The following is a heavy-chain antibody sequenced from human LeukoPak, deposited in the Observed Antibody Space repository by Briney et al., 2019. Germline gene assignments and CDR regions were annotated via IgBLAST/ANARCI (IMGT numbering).Heavy chain of an antibody. CDR2: ISSSSSYI. Sequence: PGGSLRLSCAASGFTFSSYSMNWVRQAPGKGLEWVSSISSSSSYIYYADSVKGRFTISRDNAKNSLYLQMNSLRAEDTAVYYCATLTGYYNVAVDYWGQGTLVTVSS. CDR1: GFTFSSYS. V-gene: IGHV3-21*01. D-gene: IGHD3-9*01. CDR3: ATLTGYYNVAVDY. J-gene: IGHJ4*02.